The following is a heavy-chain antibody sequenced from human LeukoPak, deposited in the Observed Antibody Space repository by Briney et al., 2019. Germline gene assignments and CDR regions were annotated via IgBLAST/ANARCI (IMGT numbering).Heavy chain of an antibody. CDR2: IHYDSSTE. D-gene: IGHD4/OR15-4a*01. V-gene: IGHV3-30*02. J-gene: IGHJ4*02. CDR3: AKAGLVRGGALDS. CDR1: GFAFSSYG. Sequence: GSLRLSCAASGFAFSSYGMHWVRQAPGKGLEWVAYIHYDSSTEDYADSVKGRFTISRDNSKNTLFLQMNNLRVEDMAVLYCAKAGLVRGGALDSWGQGTLVTVSS.